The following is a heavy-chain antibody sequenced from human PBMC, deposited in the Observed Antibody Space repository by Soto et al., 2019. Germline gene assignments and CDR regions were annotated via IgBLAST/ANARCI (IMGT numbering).Heavy chain of an antibody. CDR3: AREAVKDDFWSGYYSPYYYYYLDV. D-gene: IGHD3-3*01. J-gene: IGHJ6*03. CDR1: GGSLSRYF. Sequence: SETLSLTCTVSGGSLSRYFWSWIRQPPGKGLEWIGYIYYSGSTNYNPSLKGRVTISVDTSKNQFSLNLRSATAADTAVYYCAREAVKDDFWSGYYSPYYYYYLDVWGKGTTVTVSS. V-gene: IGHV4-59*01. CDR2: IYYSGST.